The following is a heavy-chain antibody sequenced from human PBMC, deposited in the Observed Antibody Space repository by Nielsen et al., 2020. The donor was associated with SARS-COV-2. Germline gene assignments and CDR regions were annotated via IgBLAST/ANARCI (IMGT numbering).Heavy chain of an antibody. Sequence: WIRQPPGKGLEWIGSVYNSGSSNYNPSLKSRVTISVDKSKNQFSLKLSSVTAADTAVYYRASQPEFDSSGYYYVSWFDPWGQGTLVTVSS. J-gene: IGHJ5*02. V-gene: IGHV4-61*05. CDR3: ASQPEFDSSGYYYVSWFDP. CDR2: VYNSGSS. D-gene: IGHD3-22*01.